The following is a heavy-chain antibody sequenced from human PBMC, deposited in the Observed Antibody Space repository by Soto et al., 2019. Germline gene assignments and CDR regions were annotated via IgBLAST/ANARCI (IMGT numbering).Heavy chain of an antibody. J-gene: IGHJ5*02. CDR2: TYHSGNP. V-gene: IGHV4-30-2*01. CDR3: ARDPAP. CDR1: GDTISTGGYT. Sequence: SETLSLTCDVSGDTISTGGYTWAWIRQPPGKGLEWIGHTYHSGNPYYNPSLKSRVTISVDTSKNQFSLKLSSVTVADTAVYYCARDPAPWGQRALVTGSS.